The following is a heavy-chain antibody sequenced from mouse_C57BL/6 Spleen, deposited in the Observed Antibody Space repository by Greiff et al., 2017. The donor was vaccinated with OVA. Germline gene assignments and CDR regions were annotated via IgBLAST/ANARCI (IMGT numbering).Heavy chain of an antibody. V-gene: IGHV5-17*01. D-gene: IGHD2-1*01. CDR2: ISSGSSTI. CDR3: ARPLYPYYAMDY. Sequence: EVKLMESGGGLVKPGGSLKLSCAASGFTFSDYGMHWVRQAPEKGLEWVAYISSGSSTIYYADTVKGRFTISRDNAKNTLFLQMTSLRSEDTAMYYCARPLYPYYAMDYWGQGTSVTVSS. J-gene: IGHJ4*01. CDR1: GFTFSDYG.